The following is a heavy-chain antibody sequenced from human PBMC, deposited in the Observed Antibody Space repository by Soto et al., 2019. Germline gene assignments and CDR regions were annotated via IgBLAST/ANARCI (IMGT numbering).Heavy chain of an antibody. D-gene: IGHD3-10*01. CDR1: GGSISSGGYS. CDR2: IYHSGST. J-gene: IGHJ6*02. CDR3: GRAKGPMVRGQSSDGMDV. V-gene: IGHV4-30-2*01. Sequence: PSETLSLTCAVSGGSISSGGYSWSWIRQPPGKGLEWIGYIYHSGSTYYNPSLKSRVTISVDRSKNQFSLELSSVTAAETAVYYCGRAKGPMVRGQSSDGMDVWCHGPTVTVSS.